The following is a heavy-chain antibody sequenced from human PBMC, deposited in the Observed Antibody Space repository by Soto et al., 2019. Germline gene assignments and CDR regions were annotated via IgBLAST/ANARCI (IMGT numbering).Heavy chain of an antibody. D-gene: IGHD3-9*01. V-gene: IGHV2-5*08. J-gene: IGHJ4*02. CDR1: GDSISSGDYY. CDR2: IYWDDSK. CDR3: AHKGPEDWPLDY. Sequence: TLSLTCTVSGDSISSGDYYWSWIRQPPGKGLEWLAVIYWDDSKHYSPSLRSRLTITKDTSKNQVVLTMTNMDPMDTGTYYCAHKGPEDWPLDYWGQGTLVTVSS.